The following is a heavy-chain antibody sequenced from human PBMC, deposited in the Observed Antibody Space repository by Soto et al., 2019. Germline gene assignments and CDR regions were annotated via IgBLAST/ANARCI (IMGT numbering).Heavy chain of an antibody. CDR2: ISDSGARA. D-gene: IGHD2-8*01. CDR3: ANNLQVVLCTNGVCITGGDFQH. J-gene: IGHJ1*01. Sequence: HLGGSLRLSCAASRFTFSSNTMSWVRQAPGKGLEWVSAISDSGARAYYADSVKGRFTISRDNSKNTLYLQMNSLRAEDTAVYFCANNLQVVLCTNGVCITGGDFQHWGQGTRVTVSS. V-gene: IGHV3-23*01. CDR1: RFTFSSNT.